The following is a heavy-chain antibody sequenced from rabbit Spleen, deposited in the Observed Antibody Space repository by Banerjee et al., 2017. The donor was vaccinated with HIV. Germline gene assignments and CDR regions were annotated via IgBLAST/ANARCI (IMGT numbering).Heavy chain of an antibody. D-gene: IGHD6-1*01. V-gene: IGHV1S45*01. CDR2: IAGGST. CDR3: AKTFGWNNYAYATNL. CDR1: GFTISSSYY. J-gene: IGHJ4*01. Sequence: QEQLVESGGGLVQPEGSLTLTCTASGFTISSSYYMCWVRQAPGEGLEWIACIAGGSTYYASWAKGRFTISKTSSTTVTLQLASLTAADTATYFCAKTFGWNNYAYATNLWGPGTLVTVS.